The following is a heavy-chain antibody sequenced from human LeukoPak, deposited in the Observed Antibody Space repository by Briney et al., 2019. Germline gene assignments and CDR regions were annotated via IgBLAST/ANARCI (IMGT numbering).Heavy chain of an antibody. J-gene: IGHJ3*02. Sequence: ASVKVSCKASGYTFTSYYMHWVRQAPGQGLEWMGIINPSGGSTSYAQKFQGRVTITRDTSTTTVYMELSSLRSEDTAVYNCATDIVVVPAATHGVDAFDIWGQGTMVTVSS. CDR3: ATDIVVVPAATHGVDAFDI. D-gene: IGHD2-2*01. CDR2: INPSGGST. CDR1: GYTFTSYY. V-gene: IGHV1-46*01.